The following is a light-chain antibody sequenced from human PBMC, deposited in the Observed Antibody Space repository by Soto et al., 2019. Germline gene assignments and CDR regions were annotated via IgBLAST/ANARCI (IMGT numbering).Light chain of an antibody. J-gene: IGKJ1*01. CDR2: TAS. CDR1: QGIGTA. CDR3: QKYDRAPT. V-gene: IGKV1-27*01. Sequence: EIQMTQSPSSLSASVGSRFTITCRPSQGIGTALAGYQPKPGAVPKLLVHTASTLQSGVPSRFSGSGSGTDFTLTISSLQPEDVATYYCQKYDRAPTFGPGTKVDIK.